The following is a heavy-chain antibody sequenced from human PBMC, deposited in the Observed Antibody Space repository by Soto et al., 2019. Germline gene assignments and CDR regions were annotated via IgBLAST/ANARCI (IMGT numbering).Heavy chain of an antibody. D-gene: IGHD6-19*01. J-gene: IGHJ4*02. CDR2: ISGSGGNT. Sequence: EVQLLESGGGLVQPGGSLSLACAASGFTFSNYAMTWVRQAPGKGLEWVSAISGSGGNTYYADSVKGRFTSSRDNSKNTLYLQVDSLRAEDTAVYYCAKGKAVAEYCFDYWGQGTPVTVSS. V-gene: IGHV3-23*01. CDR3: AKGKAVAEYCFDY. CDR1: GFTFSNYA.